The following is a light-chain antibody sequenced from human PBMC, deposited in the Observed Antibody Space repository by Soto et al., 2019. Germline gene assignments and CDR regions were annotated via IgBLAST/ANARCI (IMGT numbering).Light chain of an antibody. Sequence: DIQVTQSPSSLSASVGDRVTITCRASQDISNFLAWYQQKPGKVPQVLIYVASTLRSGVPSRFSGSGSGTDFTLTTSSLQPEDVATYYCQKYNSVPLTFGGGTKVDIK. J-gene: IGKJ4*01. V-gene: IGKV1-27*01. CDR1: QDISNF. CDR3: QKYNSVPLT. CDR2: VAS.